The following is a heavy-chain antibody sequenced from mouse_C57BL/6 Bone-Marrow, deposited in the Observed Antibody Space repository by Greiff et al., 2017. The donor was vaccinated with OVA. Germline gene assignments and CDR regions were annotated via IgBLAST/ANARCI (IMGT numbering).Heavy chain of an antibody. D-gene: IGHD2-3*01. CDR3: ARSRGYSYAMDY. Sequence: QLHLQPPVSELVKPGASVKLSCKASGYTFTSYWMHWVKQRPGQGLEWIGMIHPNSGSTNYNEKFKSKATLTVDKSSSTAYMQLSSLTSEDSAVYYCARSRGYSYAMDYWGQGTSVTVSS. CDR2: IHPNSGST. V-gene: IGHV1-64*01. J-gene: IGHJ4*01. CDR1: GYTFTSYW.